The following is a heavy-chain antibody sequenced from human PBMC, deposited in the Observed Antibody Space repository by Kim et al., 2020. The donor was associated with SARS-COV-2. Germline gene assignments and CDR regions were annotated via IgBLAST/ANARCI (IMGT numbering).Heavy chain of an antibody. Sequence: GGSLRLSCTPSGFTVSSNHMSLVRQAPGKGLEWVSIIYNDGATYYADSVMGRFTISRDRSKNTVYLQMNTLRAEDTAMYYCINSNWGSYWGQGTLVTVSS. V-gene: IGHV3-53*01. CDR3: INSNWGSY. CDR1: GFTVSSNH. D-gene: IGHD7-27*01. CDR2: IYNDGAT. J-gene: IGHJ4*02.